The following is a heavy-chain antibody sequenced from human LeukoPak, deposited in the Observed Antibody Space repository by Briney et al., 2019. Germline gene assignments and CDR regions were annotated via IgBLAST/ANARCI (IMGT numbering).Heavy chain of an antibody. CDR3: AKAYFTGDYYYYYMDV. J-gene: IGHJ6*03. Sequence: PGGSLRLSCAASGFTFSSYAMSWVRQAPGKGLEWVSAISGSGGSTYYADSVKGRFTISRDNSKNTLYLQMNSLRAEDTAVYYCAKAYFTGDYYYYYMDVWGKGTTVTVSS. D-gene: IGHD2/OR15-2a*01. V-gene: IGHV3-23*01. CDR1: GFTFSSYA. CDR2: ISGSGGST.